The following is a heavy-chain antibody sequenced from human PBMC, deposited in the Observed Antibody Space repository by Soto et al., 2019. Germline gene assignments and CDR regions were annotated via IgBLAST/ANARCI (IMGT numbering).Heavy chain of an antibody. J-gene: IGHJ6*02. CDR1: GGSFSGYY. Sequence: SETLSLTCAVYGGSFSGYYWSWIRQPPGKGLEWIGEINHSGSTNYNPSRKSRVTISVDTSKNQFSLKLSSVTAADTAVYYCARGVRYDILTGYYYYYYGMDVWGQGTTVTVSS. V-gene: IGHV4-34*01. CDR2: INHSGST. CDR3: ARGVRYDILTGYYYYYYGMDV. D-gene: IGHD3-9*01.